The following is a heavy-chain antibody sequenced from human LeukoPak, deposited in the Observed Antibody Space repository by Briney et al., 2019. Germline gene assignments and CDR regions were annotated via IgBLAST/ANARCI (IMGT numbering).Heavy chain of an antibody. J-gene: IGHJ4*02. CDR2: ISAYNGNT. CDR3: ARARGGPSDLWFGELSSIGVATDFDY. D-gene: IGHD3-10*01. Sequence: ASVKVSCKASGYTFTSYGISWVRQAPGQGLEWMGWISAYNGNTNYAQKLQGRVTMTTDTSTSTAYMELRSLRSDDTAVYYCARARGGPSDLWFGELSSIGVATDFDYWGQGTLVTVPS. CDR1: GYTFTSYG. V-gene: IGHV1-18*01.